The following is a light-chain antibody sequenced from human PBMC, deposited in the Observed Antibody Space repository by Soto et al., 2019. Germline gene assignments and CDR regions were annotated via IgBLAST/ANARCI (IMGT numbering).Light chain of an antibody. Sequence: EIVLTQSPGTLSLSPGERATLSCRASQSVSSSYLAWYQQKPGQAPRLLIYGASSRATGIPDRFSGSGSGTDFTLTISRMEPEGFAAYYCQQYGSSPPITFGQGTRLEIK. J-gene: IGKJ5*01. V-gene: IGKV3-20*01. CDR2: GAS. CDR1: QSVSSSY. CDR3: QQYGSSPPIT.